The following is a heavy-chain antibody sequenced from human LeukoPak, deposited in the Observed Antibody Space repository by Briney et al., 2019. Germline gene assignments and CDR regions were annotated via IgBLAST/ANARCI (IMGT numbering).Heavy chain of an antibody. CDR2: IWHDGGEK. J-gene: IGHJ5*02. CDR3: ARAGDSSGYYFANWFDP. D-gene: IGHD3-22*01. CDR1: GFTFSNYG. Sequence: PGRSLTLSCAASGFTFSNYGMHWVRQGPGKGLEWVAVIWHDGGEKYYADSVKGRFTISRDNAKNSLYLQMNSLRAEDMALYYCARAGDSSGYYFANWFDPWGQGTLVTVSS. V-gene: IGHV3-33*01.